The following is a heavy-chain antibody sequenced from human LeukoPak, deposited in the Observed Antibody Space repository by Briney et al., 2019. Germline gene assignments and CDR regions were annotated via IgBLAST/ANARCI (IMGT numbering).Heavy chain of an antibody. D-gene: IGHD2/OR15-2a*01. CDR1: GGSISSGSYY. CDR2: IYTSGST. CDR3: ARDLMPGYYGNAFDI. Sequence: PSETLSLTCTVSGGSISSGSYYWSWIRQPAGKGLEWIGRIYTSGSTNYNPSLKSRVTISVDTSKNQFSLKLSSVTAADTAVYYCARDLMPGYYGNAFDIWGQGTMVTVSS. J-gene: IGHJ3*02. V-gene: IGHV4-61*02.